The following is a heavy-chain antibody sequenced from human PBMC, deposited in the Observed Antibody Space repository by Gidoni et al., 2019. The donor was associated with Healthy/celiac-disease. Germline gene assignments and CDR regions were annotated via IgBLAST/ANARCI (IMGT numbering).Heavy chain of an antibody. J-gene: IGHJ5*02. D-gene: IGHD5-18*01. Sequence: QVQLVQSGAEVKKPGSSVQVSCKASGGTFSSYAISWVRQAPGQGLEWMGGIIPIFGTANYAQKFQGRVTITADKSTSTAYMELSSLRSEDTAVYYCARVYRDTAMVPGANWFDPWGQGTLVTVSS. CDR2: IIPIFGTA. CDR3: ARVYRDTAMVPGANWFDP. V-gene: IGHV1-69*06. CDR1: GGTFSSYA.